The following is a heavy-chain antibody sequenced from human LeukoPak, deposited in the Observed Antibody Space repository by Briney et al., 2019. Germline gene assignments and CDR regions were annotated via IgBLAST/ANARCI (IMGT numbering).Heavy chain of an antibody. Sequence: ASVKVSCKASGYTFTGYYMHWVRQAPGQGLEWMGRINPNSGGTNYAQNLQGGVTMTRDTTISTAYMEVSRLRSDDTAVYYCAREDSSGYDYWGQGTLVTVSS. CDR3: AREDSSGYDY. V-gene: IGHV1-2*06. CDR1: GYTFTGYY. J-gene: IGHJ4*02. D-gene: IGHD3-22*01. CDR2: INPNSGGT.